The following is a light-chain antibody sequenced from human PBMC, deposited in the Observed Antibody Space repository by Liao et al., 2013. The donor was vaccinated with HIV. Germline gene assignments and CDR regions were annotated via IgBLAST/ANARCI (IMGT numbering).Light chain of an antibody. Sequence: SYVLTQPPSVSVAPGKTARITCGGTNIGIKSVHWYQQRPGQAPVLVIYYDGDRPSGIPGRFSGSSSGNTGTLTISGTQPMDEGDYYCQAWDGSSVVFGGGTKLTVL. CDR3: QAWDGSSVV. V-gene: IGLV3-21*01. CDR2: YDG. CDR1: NIGIKS. J-gene: IGLJ3*02.